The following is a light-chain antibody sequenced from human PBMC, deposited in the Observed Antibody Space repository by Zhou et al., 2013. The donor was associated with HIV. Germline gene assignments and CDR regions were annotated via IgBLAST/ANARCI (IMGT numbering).Light chain of an antibody. CDR1: QGISSY. Sequence: DIQLTQSPSFLSASVGDRVTITCRASQGISSYLAWYQQKPGKAPKLLIYAASTLQSGVPSRFSGSGSGTEFTLTISSLQPEDFATYYCQRLNSYPXTFGPGTEVDIK. CDR2: AAS. V-gene: IGKV1-9*01. J-gene: IGKJ3*01. CDR3: QRLNSYPXT.